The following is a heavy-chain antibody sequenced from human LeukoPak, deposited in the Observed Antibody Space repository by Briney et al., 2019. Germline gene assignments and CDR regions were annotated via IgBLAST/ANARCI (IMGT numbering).Heavy chain of an antibody. CDR1: GFTFSSYG. J-gene: IGHJ6*03. V-gene: IGHV3-30*02. CDR2: IRYDGSNK. Sequence: GGSLRLSCAASGFTFSSYGMHWVRQAPGKGLEWVAFIRYDGSNKYYADSVKGRFTISRDNSKNTLYLQMNSLRAEDTAVYYCAKFPENPRGKDYYYYMDVWGKGTTVTVSS. CDR3: AKFPENPRGKDYYYYMDV.